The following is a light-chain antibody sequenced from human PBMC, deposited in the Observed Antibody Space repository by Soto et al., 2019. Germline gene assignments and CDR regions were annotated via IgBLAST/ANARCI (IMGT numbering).Light chain of an antibody. J-gene: IGKJ1*01. Sequence: DIQMYQSPSTLSGYVGDRVTITCRASQTISSWLAWYQQKPGKAPKLLIYKASTLKSGVPSRFSGSGSGTEFTLTISSLQPDDFATYYCQHYNSYSEAFGQGTNVDIK. CDR2: KAS. V-gene: IGKV1-5*03. CDR1: QTISSW. CDR3: QHYNSYSEA.